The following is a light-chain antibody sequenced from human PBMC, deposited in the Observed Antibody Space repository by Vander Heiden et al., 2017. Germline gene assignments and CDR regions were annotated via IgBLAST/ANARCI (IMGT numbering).Light chain of an antibody. CDR1: ESLVFSDGNTY. CDR3: MQATHWPHT. CDR2: EVS. Sequence: VMPTQPPLSLPTTLGKPAFSSCTSSESLVFSDGNTYVNWYQQRPGQAPRRLLYEVSDMESGVPDRFSGSGSGTDFTLKSSRVEADDVGVYYCMQATHWPHTFGQGTKLEIK. V-gene: IGKV2-30*01. J-gene: IGKJ2*01.